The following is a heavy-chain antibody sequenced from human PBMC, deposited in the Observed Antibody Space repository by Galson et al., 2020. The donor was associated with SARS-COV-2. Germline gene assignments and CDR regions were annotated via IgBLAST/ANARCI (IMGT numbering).Heavy chain of an antibody. CDR3: ANRNEYDNGNYYLYYFYC. Sequence: GESLKISCAASGLTFSNYAMSWVRQAPGKGLEWVSGISGSGRTTSYADSVKGRFTISRDNSKNTLYLQINTLRAEDTAVYYCANRNEYDNGNYYLYYFYCWGKGTLGTGAS. J-gene: IGHJ4*01. D-gene: IGHD3-10*01. V-gene: IGHV3-23*01. CDR2: ISGSGRTT. CDR1: GLTFSNYA.